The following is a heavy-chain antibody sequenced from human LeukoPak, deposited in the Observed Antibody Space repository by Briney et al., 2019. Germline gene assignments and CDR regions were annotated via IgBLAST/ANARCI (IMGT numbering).Heavy chain of an antibody. J-gene: IGHJ5*02. CDR2: LNPNTGVT. D-gene: IGHD1-26*01. CDR1: GYIFTDYY. CDR3: ARDSARVVGATENWFDP. Sequence: ASVKVSCKASGYIFTDYYIHWVRQAPGQGLEWMGWLNPNTGVTKYAENFQGRVTMTRETSITTAYMEVTRLRSDDTAVYYCARDSARVVGATENWFDPWGQGTLVTVSS. V-gene: IGHV1-2*02.